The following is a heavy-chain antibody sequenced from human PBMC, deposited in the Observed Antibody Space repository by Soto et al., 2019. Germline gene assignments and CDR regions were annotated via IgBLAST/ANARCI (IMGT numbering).Heavy chain of an antibody. D-gene: IGHD3-10*01. CDR3: AKDHVGYYNGMDV. V-gene: IGHV3-30*18. CDR2: ISYNGGKK. J-gene: IGHJ6*02. CDR1: GFTFSSYG. Sequence: VQLVESGGGVVQPGTSLRLSCAASGFTFSSYGMHWVRQAPGKGLEWVAVISYNGGKKYYGDSVKGRFTISRDNSEKMMYLQMNRLRAEDTAVYYCAKDHVGYYNGMDVWGQGTTVTVSS.